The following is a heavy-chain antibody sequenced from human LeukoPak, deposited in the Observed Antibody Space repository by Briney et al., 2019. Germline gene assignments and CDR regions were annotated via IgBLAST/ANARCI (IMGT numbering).Heavy chain of an antibody. CDR2: LISDGSSA. V-gene: IGHV3-74*01. CDR1: GFTFSSYW. Sequence: GGSLRLSCAASGFTFSSYWMHWVRQAPGKGLVWVSRLISDGSSASYADSVKGRFTISRDNTKNILYLQMNSLRAEDTAVYYCARDPLDYWGQGTLVTVSS. CDR3: ARDPLDY. J-gene: IGHJ4*02.